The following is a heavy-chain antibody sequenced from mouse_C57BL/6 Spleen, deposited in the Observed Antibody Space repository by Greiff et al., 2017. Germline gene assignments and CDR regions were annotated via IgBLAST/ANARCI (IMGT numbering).Heavy chain of an antibody. Sequence: DVQLQESGPGLVKPSQSLSLTCSVTGYSITSGYYWNWIRQFPGNKLEWMGYISYDGSNNYNPSLKNRISITRDTSKNQFFLKLNSVTTEDTATYYCAREYYGSLDYWGQGTSVTVSS. V-gene: IGHV3-6*01. J-gene: IGHJ4*01. D-gene: IGHD1-1*01. CDR2: ISYDGSN. CDR3: AREYYGSLDY. CDR1: GYSITSGYY.